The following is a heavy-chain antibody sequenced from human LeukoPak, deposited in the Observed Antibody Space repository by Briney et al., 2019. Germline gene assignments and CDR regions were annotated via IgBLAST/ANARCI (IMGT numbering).Heavy chain of an antibody. V-gene: IGHV3-11*01. CDR3: ARQHRYCSGGICYPRVGWFDP. CDR1: GFTFGDYY. D-gene: IGHD2-15*01. Sequence: TGGSLRLSCAASGFTFGDYYMTWVRQAPGKGLEWVSYISNSGSTIYDADSVKGRFTISRDNAKNSLYLQMNTLRAEDTAVYYCARQHRYCSGGICYPRVGWFDPWGQGTLVTVSS. J-gene: IGHJ5*02. CDR2: ISNSGSTI.